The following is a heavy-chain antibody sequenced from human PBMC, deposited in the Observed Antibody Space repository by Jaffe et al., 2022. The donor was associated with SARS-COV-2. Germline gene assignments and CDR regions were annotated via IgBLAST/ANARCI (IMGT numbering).Heavy chain of an antibody. D-gene: IGHD5-12*01. Sequence: QVQLVESGGGVVQPGRSLRLSCAASGFTFSSYGMHWVRQAPGKGLEWVAVIWYDGSNKYYADSVKGRFTISRDNSKNTLYLQMNSLRAEDTAVYYCARVAVATTYYYYGMDVWGQGTTVTVSS. CDR2: IWYDGSNK. J-gene: IGHJ6*02. CDR1: GFTFSSYG. CDR3: ARVAVATTYYYYGMDV. V-gene: IGHV3-33*01.